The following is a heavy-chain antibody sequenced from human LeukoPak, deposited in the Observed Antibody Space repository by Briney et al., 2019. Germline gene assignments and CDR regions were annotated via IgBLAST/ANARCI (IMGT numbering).Heavy chain of an antibody. CDR3: ARGTGDLDY. D-gene: IGHD7-27*01. Sequence: NTGGSLGLSCAASGFTFSSFSMNWVRQAPGKGLEWVSSISSGTTYIYYADSVKGRFTISRDNAKNSLYLQMNNLRAEDTAVYYCARGTGDLDYWGQGTLVTVSS. J-gene: IGHJ4*02. V-gene: IGHV3-21*01. CDR1: GFTFSSFS. CDR2: ISSGTTYI.